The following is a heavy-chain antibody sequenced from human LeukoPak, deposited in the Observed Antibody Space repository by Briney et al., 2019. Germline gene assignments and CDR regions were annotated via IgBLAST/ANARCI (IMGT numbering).Heavy chain of an antibody. D-gene: IGHD5-12*01. CDR1: GYPFTRYG. CDR3: ARDPSNSGYDYLYYFDY. Sequence: GASVKVSCKASGYPFTRYGISWVRQAPGQGLEWMGWINPDNGGTNYAQKFQGRVTMTRDMSISTAYMELSRLRSDDTAVYYCARDPSNSGYDYLYYFDYWGQGTLVTVSS. J-gene: IGHJ4*02. CDR2: INPDNGGT. V-gene: IGHV1-2*02.